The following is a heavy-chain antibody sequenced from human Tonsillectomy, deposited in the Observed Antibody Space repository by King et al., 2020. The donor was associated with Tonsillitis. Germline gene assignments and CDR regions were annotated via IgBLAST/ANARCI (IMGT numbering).Heavy chain of an antibody. CDR2: IAYDGANK. CDR1: GFTFSSYG. D-gene: IGHD6-13*01. V-gene: IGHV3-30*18. J-gene: IGHJ4*02. Sequence: QVQLVESGGGVVQPGRSLKLSCAASGFTFSSYGIHWVRQAPGKGLEWVAVIAYDGANKHYGDSVKGRFTISRDNSKNTVYLQMNSLRGEDTAVYYCAKDAAAAGAREPEFYFDYWGQGTLVTVSS. CDR3: AKDAAAAGAREPEFYFDY.